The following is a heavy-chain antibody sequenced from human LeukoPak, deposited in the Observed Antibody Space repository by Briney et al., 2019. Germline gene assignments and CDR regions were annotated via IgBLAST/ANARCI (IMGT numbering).Heavy chain of an antibody. J-gene: IGHJ4*02. CDR3: ARVSVGLRFLEWLLYEEPHDY. CDR2: ISGSGGST. CDR1: GFTFSSYA. Sequence: GGSLRLSCAASGFTFSSYAMSWVRQTPEKGLEWVSGISGSGGSTYNADSVKGRFTISRDNSKNRLYLQMNSLRAEDTAVYYCARVSVGLRFLEWLLYEEPHDYWGQGTLVTVSS. D-gene: IGHD3-3*01. V-gene: IGHV3-23*01.